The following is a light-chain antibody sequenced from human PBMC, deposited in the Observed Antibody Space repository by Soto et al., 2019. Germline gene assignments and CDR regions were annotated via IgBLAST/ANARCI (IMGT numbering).Light chain of an antibody. V-gene: IGKV1-39*01. CDR1: ENIYNY. Sequence: DIPMTQSPSSLSASVGDRVTITCRASENIYNYLNWYQQKPGKAPKLLISTASSLQSGVPSRFSGSGSGTDFTLTIRSLQPEDFASYYCQESYSSPFTFGGGTKVQIK. J-gene: IGKJ4*01. CDR2: TAS. CDR3: QESYSSPFT.